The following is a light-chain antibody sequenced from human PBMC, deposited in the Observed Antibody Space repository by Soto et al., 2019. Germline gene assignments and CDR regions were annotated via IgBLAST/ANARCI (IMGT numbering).Light chain of an antibody. Sequence: IVMTQSPATLSVSPGERATLSCRASQSVGPSLAWYQHKPGQTPRLLIYGTSTRATGVPATFSGSRSGTEFTLTINSLQSEDFAVYYCQQYGNWPPVTFGGGTKVEIK. J-gene: IGKJ4*01. CDR3: QQYGNWPPVT. CDR1: QSVGPS. V-gene: IGKV3-15*01. CDR2: GTS.